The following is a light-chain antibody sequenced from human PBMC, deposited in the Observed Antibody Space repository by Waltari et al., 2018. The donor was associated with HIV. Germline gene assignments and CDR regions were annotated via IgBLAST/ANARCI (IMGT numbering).Light chain of an antibody. Sequence: QSVLTQPPSASGTPGQRVTISCSGSSSNIGSNYVYWYQQLPGTAPKLLIYRNNQRPSGVPDRFSGSKSGTSASLAISGLRSEDDADYYCAAWDGSLSVVVFGGGTKLTVL. CDR3: AAWDGSLSVVV. CDR2: RNN. V-gene: IGLV1-47*01. CDR1: SSNIGSNY. J-gene: IGLJ2*01.